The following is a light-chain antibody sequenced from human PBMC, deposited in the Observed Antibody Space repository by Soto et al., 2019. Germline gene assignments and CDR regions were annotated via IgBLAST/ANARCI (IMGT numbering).Light chain of an antibody. Sequence: NFMLTHPHSVSESPGKPVTISCTGSSGSIASNYVQWYQQRPGSAPTTVLYDNNQRPSGVPDRFSGSIDSSSNSASLTISGLKTEDGADYYCQSYDSRTHAVCGGGTQLTVL. CDR2: DNN. CDR3: QSYDSRTHAV. J-gene: IGLJ7*01. CDR1: SGSIASNY. V-gene: IGLV6-57*02.